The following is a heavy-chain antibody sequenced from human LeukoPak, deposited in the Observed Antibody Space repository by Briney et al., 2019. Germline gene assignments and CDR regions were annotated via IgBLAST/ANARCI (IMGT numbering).Heavy chain of an antibody. Sequence: GASVKVFCKASGYTFTSYGISWVRQAPGQGLEWMGWISAYNGNTNYAQKFQGRVTMTRDTSISTAYMELSRLRSDDTAVYYCAREFVEGGVDYWGQGTLVTVSS. CDR1: GYTFTSYG. CDR3: AREFVEGGVDY. J-gene: IGHJ4*02. D-gene: IGHD3-16*01. V-gene: IGHV1-18*01. CDR2: ISAYNGNT.